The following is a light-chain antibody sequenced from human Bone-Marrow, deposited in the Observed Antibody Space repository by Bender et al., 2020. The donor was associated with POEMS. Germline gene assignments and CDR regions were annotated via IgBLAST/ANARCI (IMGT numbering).Light chain of an antibody. V-gene: IGLV2-14*01. CDR2: DVH. CDR3: SSYTRGKTLV. J-gene: IGLJ2*01. Sequence: QSALTQPASVSGSPGQSITISCTGTSSDVGGYSYVSWYQQFPGKAPKLIIFDVHNRPSGVSDRFSASKSGNTASLTISGLQAEDGADYYCSSYTRGKTLVFGGGTKLTVL. CDR1: SSDVGGYSY.